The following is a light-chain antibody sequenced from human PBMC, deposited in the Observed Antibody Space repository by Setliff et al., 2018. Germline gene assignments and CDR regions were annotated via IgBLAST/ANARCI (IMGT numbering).Light chain of an antibody. CDR1: RYDIGDHDY. CDR2: DVS. Sequence: QSALTQPASVSGSPGQSITISCSGTRYDIGDHDYVSWYQQYPGEAPKLLIYDVSKRPSGVSGRFSCSKSGTTASLTISALRTEDEADYYCSSYTSNSVLGIFGGGTQLTVL. V-gene: IGLV2-14*03. CDR3: SSYTSNSVLGI. J-gene: IGLJ2*01.